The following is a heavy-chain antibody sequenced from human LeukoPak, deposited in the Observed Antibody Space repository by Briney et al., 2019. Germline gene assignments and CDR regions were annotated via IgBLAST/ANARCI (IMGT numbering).Heavy chain of an antibody. V-gene: IGHV1-46*01. CDR2: INPSGGST. CDR3: ARMGYPITDYDSSGYYYTNFDY. Sequence: GASVKVSCKASGYTFTSYYMHWVRQAPGQGLEWMGIINPSGGSTSYAQKFQGRVTMTRDTSTSTVYMELSSLRSEDTAVYYCARMGYPITDYDSSGYYYTNFDYWGQGTLVTVSS. D-gene: IGHD3-22*01. J-gene: IGHJ4*02. CDR1: GYTFTSYY.